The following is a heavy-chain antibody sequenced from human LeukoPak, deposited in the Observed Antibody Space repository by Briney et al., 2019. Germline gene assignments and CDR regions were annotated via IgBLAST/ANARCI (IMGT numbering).Heavy chain of an antibody. CDR1: GYSFTSYW. D-gene: IGHD3-22*01. J-gene: IGHJ3*02. CDR3: ARQKYYYDSSGYYQGAFDI. Sequence: GESLKISCKGSGYSFTSYWIGWVRQMPGKGLEWMGIIYPGDSDTRYSPSFQGQVTISADKSISTAYLQWSSLKASDTAMYYCARQKYYYDSSGYYQGAFDIWGQGKMVTVSS. V-gene: IGHV5-51*01. CDR2: IYPGDSDT.